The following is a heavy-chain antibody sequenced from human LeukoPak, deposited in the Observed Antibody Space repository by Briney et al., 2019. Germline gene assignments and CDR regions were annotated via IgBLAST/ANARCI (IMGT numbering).Heavy chain of an antibody. V-gene: IGHV1-18*01. D-gene: IGHD3-9*01. CDR2: ISAYNDNT. Sequence: ASVKVSCKASGYTFTSYGISWVRQAPGQGLEWMGWISAYNDNTNYAQKLQGRVTMTTDTSTSTAYMELRSRRSDGTAVYYCARVHYDILTGYSYFDYWGQGTLVTVSS. CDR1: GYTFTSYG. CDR3: ARVHYDILTGYSYFDY. J-gene: IGHJ4*02.